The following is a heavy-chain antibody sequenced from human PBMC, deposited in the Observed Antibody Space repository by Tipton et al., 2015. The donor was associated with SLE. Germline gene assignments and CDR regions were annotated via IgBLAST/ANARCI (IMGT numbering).Heavy chain of an antibody. CDR2: VYYSGST. J-gene: IGHJ4*02. CDR3: ARLGEYYYDSSGYPSFDY. D-gene: IGHD3-22*01. Sequence: TLSLTCTVSGGSISSGGYYWSWIRQHPGKGLEWIGYVYYSGSTYYNPSLKSRVTISVDTSKNQFSLKLSSVTAADTAVYYCARLGEYYYDSSGYPSFDYWGQGTLVTVSS. V-gene: IGHV4-31*03. CDR1: GGSISSGGYY.